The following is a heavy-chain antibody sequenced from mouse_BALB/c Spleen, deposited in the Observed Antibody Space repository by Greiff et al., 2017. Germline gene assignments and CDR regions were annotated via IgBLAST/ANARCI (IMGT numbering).Heavy chain of an antibody. CDR2: INPSSGYT. Sequence: QVQLQQSGAELARPGASVKMSCKASGYTFTSYTIHWVKQRPGQGLEWIGYINPSSGYTNYNQKFKDKATLTADKSSSTAYMQLSSLTSEDSAVYYCAREGITTAGYWGQGTTLTVSS. CDR1: GYTFTSYT. D-gene: IGHD1-2*01. J-gene: IGHJ2*01. CDR3: AREGITTAGY. V-gene: IGHV1-4*01.